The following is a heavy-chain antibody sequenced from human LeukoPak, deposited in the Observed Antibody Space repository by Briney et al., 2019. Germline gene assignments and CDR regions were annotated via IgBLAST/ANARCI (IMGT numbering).Heavy chain of an antibody. CDR3: ARGLGDYSTSWFPVSAY. J-gene: IGHJ4*02. D-gene: IGHD6-13*01. Sequence: GASVKVSCKASGYTFTSYDINWVRQATGQGLEWMGWMNPNSGNTGYAQKFQGRVTITRNTSISTAYMELSSLRSEDTAVYYCARGLGDYSTSWFPVSAYWGQGTLVTVSS. V-gene: IGHV1-8*01. CDR2: MNPNSGNT. CDR1: GYTFTSYD.